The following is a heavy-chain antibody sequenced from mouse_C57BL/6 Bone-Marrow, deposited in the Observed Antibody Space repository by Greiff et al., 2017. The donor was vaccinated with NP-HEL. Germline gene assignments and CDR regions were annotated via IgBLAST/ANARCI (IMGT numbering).Heavy chain of an antibody. CDR2: IDPENGDT. V-gene: IGHV14-4*01. D-gene: IGHD2-4*01. Sequence: EVQLQQSGAELVRPGASVKLSCTASGFNIKDDYMPWVKQRPEQGLEWIGWIDPENGDTEYASKFQGKATITADTSSNTAYLQLSSLTSEDTAVYYCATFDYDGDWYFDVWGTGTTVTVSS. CDR3: ATFDYDGDWYFDV. CDR1: GFNIKDDY. J-gene: IGHJ1*03.